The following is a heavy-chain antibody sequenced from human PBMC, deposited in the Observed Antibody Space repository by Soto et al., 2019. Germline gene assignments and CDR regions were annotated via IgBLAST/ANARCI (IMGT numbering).Heavy chain of an antibody. D-gene: IGHD1-26*01. J-gene: IGHJ4*02. CDR2: ISTSSSYI. CDR1: GFTLSGYS. CDR3: AKGGEVGGVLGDH. V-gene: IGHV3-21*01. Sequence: EVQLVESGGGLVKPGGSLRLSCAASGFTLSGYSMNWVRQAPGKGLEWVSSISTSSSYIHYADSVKGRFTISRDNAENSLYLQMNSLRAEDTAIYYCAKGGEVGGVLGDHWGQGTLVTVSS.